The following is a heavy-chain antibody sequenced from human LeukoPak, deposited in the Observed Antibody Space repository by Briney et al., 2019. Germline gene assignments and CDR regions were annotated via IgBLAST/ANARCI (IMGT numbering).Heavy chain of an antibody. CDR3: ARGNYYYYYMDV. CDR2: IRYDGSNK. D-gene: IGHD3-10*01. Sequence: GGSLRLSCAASGFTFSSYGMHWVRQAPGKGLEWVAFIRYDGSNKYYADSVKGRFTISRDNSKNTLYLQMNSLRTEDTALYYCARGNYYYYYMDVWGKGTTVTVSS. J-gene: IGHJ6*03. V-gene: IGHV3-30*02. CDR1: GFTFSSYG.